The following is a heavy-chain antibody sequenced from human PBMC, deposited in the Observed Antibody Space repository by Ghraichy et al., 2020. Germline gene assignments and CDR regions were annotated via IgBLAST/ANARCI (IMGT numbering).Heavy chain of an antibody. CDR2: INHSGST. CDR1: GGSFSGYY. V-gene: IGHV4-34*01. CDR3: ARGPNWFDP. J-gene: IGHJ5*02. Sequence: SQTLSLTCAVYGGSFSGYYWSWIRQPPGKGLEWIGEINHSGSTNYNPSLKSRVTISVDTSKNQFSLKLSSVTAADTAVYYCARGPNWFDPWGQGTLVTVSS.